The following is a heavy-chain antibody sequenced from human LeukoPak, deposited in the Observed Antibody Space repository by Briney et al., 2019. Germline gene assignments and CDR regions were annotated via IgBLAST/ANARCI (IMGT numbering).Heavy chain of an antibody. CDR2: INSDRSST. CDR1: GFTFSHYW. J-gene: IGHJ6*02. V-gene: IGHV3-74*01. CDR3: ARSHRGAYYYHGMDV. Sequence: GGSLRLSCAASGFTFSHYWMHWVRQAPGKGLVWVSRINSDRSSTDYADSARDRLTISRDNASNTLFLQMNSMRAEDTAVYYCARSHRGAYYYHGMDVWGQGTAVTVSS.